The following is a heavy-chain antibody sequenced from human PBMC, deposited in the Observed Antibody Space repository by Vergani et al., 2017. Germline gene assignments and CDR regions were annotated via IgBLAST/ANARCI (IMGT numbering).Heavy chain of an antibody. J-gene: IGHJ4*02. D-gene: IGHD3-9*01. CDR2: IYHSGGA. Sequence: QLHLQESGPGLVKPSETLYLTCTVSGGSITSSSYYWGWIRQPPGKGLEWIGNIYHSGGAYYNPSLKGRVTISVDTSKNQFSLEVTSVTAADTAIYFCARTVSFILRYFQCALRGQGTLV. CDR1: GGSITSSSYY. CDR3: ARTVSFILRYFQCAL. V-gene: IGHV4-39*01.